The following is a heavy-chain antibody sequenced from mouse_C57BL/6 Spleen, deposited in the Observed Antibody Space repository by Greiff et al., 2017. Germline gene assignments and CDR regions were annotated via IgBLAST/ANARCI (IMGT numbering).Heavy chain of an antibody. CDR2: IDPETGGT. D-gene: IGHD4-1*01. CDR1: GYTFTDYE. V-gene: IGHV1-15*01. CDR3: TVTGAKGY. J-gene: IGHJ2*01. Sequence: VQLQQSGAELVRPGASVTLSCKASGYTFTDYEMHWVKQSPVHGLEWIGAIDPETGGTAYNQKFKGKAILTADNSSSTAYVELTSLTSGDSTVYYSTVTGAKGYWGQGTTLTVSS.